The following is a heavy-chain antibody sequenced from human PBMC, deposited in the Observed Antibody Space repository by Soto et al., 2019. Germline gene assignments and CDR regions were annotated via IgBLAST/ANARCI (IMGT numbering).Heavy chain of an antibody. D-gene: IGHD3-10*01. V-gene: IGHV4-38-2*02. CDR2: IYHSGST. Sequence: SETLSLTCAVSGYSISSGYYWGWIRQPPGKGLEWIGRIYHSGSTYYNPSLKSRVTISVDTSKNQFSLKLSSVTAADTAVYYCARDMVRGVYYYYYGMDVWGQGTTVTVSS. CDR1: GYSISSGYY. J-gene: IGHJ6*02. CDR3: ARDMVRGVYYYYYGMDV.